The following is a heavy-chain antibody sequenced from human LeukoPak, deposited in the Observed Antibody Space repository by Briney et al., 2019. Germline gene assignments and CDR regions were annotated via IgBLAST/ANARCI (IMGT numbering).Heavy chain of an antibody. CDR1: GYSLTSYW. J-gene: IGHJ6*04. Sequence: GESLKISCKGSGYSLTSYWIGWVRQMPGKGLEWMGIIYPGDSDTRYSPSFQGQVTISADKSISTAYLQWSSLKASDTAMYYCARLGGYGSGSMGYYYNGMDVWGKGTTVTVSS. D-gene: IGHD3-10*01. CDR2: IYPGDSDT. V-gene: IGHV5-51*01. CDR3: ARLGGYGSGSMGYYYNGMDV.